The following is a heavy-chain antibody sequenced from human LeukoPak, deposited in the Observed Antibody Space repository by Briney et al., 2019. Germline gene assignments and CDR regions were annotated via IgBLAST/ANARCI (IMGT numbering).Heavy chain of an antibody. CDR2: MNPNSGNT. CDR1: GYTFTSYA. D-gene: IGHD4-11*01. CDR3: ARGRDYSNYEADY. J-gene: IGHJ4*02. Sequence: ASVKVSCKASGYTFTSYAINWVRQATGQGLEWMGWMNPNSGNTGYAQKFQGRVTMTRNTSISTAYMELSSLRSEDTAVYYCARGRDYSNYEADYWGQGTLVTVSS. V-gene: IGHV1-8*01.